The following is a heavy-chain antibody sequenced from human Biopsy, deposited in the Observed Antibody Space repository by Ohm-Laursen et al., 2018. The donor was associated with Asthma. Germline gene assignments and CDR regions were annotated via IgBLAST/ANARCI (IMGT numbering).Heavy chain of an antibody. Sequence: ASVKVSCKPPGGTLSNFAISWVRQAPGQGLEWLGGIMTVFGTTNYAQKFQGRVTITAAESTSTAYMEVTSLRSEDTAIYYCARCQVGYSSGWSLLLKKIYYSGMDVWGQGTAVTVSS. CDR1: GGTLSNFA. CDR2: IMTVFGTT. J-gene: IGHJ6*02. D-gene: IGHD6-19*01. CDR3: ARCQVGYSSGWSLLLKKIYYSGMDV. V-gene: IGHV1-69*13.